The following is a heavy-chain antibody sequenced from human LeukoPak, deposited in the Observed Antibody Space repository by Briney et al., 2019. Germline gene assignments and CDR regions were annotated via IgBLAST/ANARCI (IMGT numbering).Heavy chain of an antibody. J-gene: IGHJ4*02. Sequence: TSETLSLTCTVSGGSISSYYWSWIRQPPGKGLEWVGYMYYSGSTNYNPSLKSRVTISVDTSKNQFSLKLSSVTAADTAVYYCASFSTAFDYWGQGTLATVSS. D-gene: IGHD2/OR15-2a*01. V-gene: IGHV4-59*01. CDR2: MYYSGST. CDR3: ASFSTAFDY. CDR1: GGSISSYY.